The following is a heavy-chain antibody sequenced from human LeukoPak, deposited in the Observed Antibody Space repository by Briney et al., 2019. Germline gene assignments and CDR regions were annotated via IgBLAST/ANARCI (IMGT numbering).Heavy chain of an antibody. D-gene: IGHD3-10*01. CDR2: INANNDQT. CDR1: GYTFTDYY. CDR3: ARLNLIRGVRVIDY. V-gene: IGHV1-18*04. Sequence: GASVKVSCKASGYTFTDYYMHWVRQAPGQGLEWMGWINANNDQTHYGQNLQDRVTMTTDPSTRTVYMNLRTLRSDDTAMYYCARLNLIRGVRVIDYWGQGTLVTVSS. J-gene: IGHJ4*02.